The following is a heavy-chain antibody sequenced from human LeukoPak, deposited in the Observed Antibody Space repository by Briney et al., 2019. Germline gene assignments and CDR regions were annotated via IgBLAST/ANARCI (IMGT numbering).Heavy chain of an antibody. V-gene: IGHV4-39*07. CDR3: ARGSGSYRAYYYYYYYMDV. J-gene: IGHJ6*03. CDR1: GGSISSSSYY. CDR2: IYYSGST. D-gene: IGHD3-10*01. Sequence: SETLSLTCTVSGGSISSSSYYWGWIRQPPGKGLEWIGSIYYSGSTYYNPSLKSRVTISVDTSKNQFSLKLSSVTAADTAVYYCARGSGSYRAYYYYYYYMDVWGKGTTVTISS.